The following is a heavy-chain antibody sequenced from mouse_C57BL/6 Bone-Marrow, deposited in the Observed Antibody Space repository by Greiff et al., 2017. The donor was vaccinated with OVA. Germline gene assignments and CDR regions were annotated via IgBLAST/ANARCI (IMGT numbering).Heavy chain of an antibody. CDR1: GYAFSGSW. J-gene: IGHJ1*03. CDR2: IYTGDGDT. V-gene: IGHV1-82*01. Sequence: QVQLQQSGPELVKPGASVKISCTASGYAFSGSWMNWVQQRPGKGLEWIGRIYTGDGDTNYNGKFKGKATLTADKSSSTAYMQLSSLTSEDAAVYFCAREDEYDWYFDVWGTGTTVTVSS. CDR3: AREDEYDWYFDV. D-gene: IGHD5-1*01.